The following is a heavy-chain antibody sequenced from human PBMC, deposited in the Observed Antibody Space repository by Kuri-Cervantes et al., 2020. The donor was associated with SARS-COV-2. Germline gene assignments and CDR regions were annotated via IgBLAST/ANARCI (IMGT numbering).Heavy chain of an antibody. CDR3: AKERDDYSRPPTFHY. D-gene: IGHD2-2*01. V-gene: IGHV3-23*01. CDR1: GFTFSSHA. J-gene: IGHJ4*02. CDR2: ISGGGTST. Sequence: GESLKISCAASGFTFSSHAMSWVRQAPGKGLEWVSCISGGGTSTDYSDSVKGRFTISRDNSKNTLYLVMNNLRGEDTAVYFCAKERDDYSRPPTFHYWGQGAQVTVSS.